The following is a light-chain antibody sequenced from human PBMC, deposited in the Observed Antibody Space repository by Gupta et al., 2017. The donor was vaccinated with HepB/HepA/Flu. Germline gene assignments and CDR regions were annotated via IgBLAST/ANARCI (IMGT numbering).Light chain of an antibody. CDR1: QSFTSGY. CDR2: GAS. Sequence: EIVLTQSPGTLSLSPGERATLSCRASQSFTSGYLAWYQHKPGQAPRLLIYGASSRATGIPDRFSGSESGTDFTLTISRLEPEDFAVYYCQHYDDSIPLTFGGGTKVEMK. CDR3: QHYDDSIPLT. J-gene: IGKJ4*01. V-gene: IGKV3-20*01.